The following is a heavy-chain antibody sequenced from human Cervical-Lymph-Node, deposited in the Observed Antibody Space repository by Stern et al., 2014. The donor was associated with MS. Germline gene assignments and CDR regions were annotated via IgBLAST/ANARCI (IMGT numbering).Heavy chain of an antibody. V-gene: IGHV1-2*06. J-gene: IGHJ5*02. CDR3: ARGPTIFGVGKRFDP. CDR2: INPNSGGT. CDR1: GYTFTGYY. Sequence: VQLVESGAEVKKPGASVKVSCKASGYTFTGYYMHWVRQAPGQGLEWMGRINPNSGGTNYAQKFQGRVTMTRDTSISTAYMELSRLRSDDTAVYYCARGPTIFGVGKRFDPWGQGTLVTVSS. D-gene: IGHD3-3*01.